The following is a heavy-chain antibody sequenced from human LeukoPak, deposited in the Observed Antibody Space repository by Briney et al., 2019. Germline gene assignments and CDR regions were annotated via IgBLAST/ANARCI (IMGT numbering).Heavy chain of an antibody. CDR1: GFSFSSHA. J-gene: IGHJ4*02. CDR2: IDISGGST. Sequence: GGSLRLSCAASGFSFSSHAMCWVRQAPGKGLEWVSSIDISGGSTYYAHSVQGRFTISRDNSKNTLYLQMNSLRAEDTALYYCANEVRPNDYWGQGTLVTVSS. V-gene: IGHV3-23*01. CDR3: ANEVRPNDY. D-gene: IGHD1-1*01.